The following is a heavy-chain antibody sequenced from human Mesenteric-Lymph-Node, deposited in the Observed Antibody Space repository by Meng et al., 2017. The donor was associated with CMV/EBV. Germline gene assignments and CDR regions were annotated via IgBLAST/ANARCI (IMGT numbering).Heavy chain of an antibody. D-gene: IGHD4-17*01. V-gene: IGHV4-34*01. Sequence: TCAVYGWSFSSYYGSWIRQSPGKGLEWIGDINRSGSTNYNPSLKSRVTISVDTSKNQFSLKLSSVTAADTAVYYCEATTVTTDAFDIWGQGTKVTVSS. CDR3: EATTVTTDAFDI. J-gene: IGHJ3*02. CDR2: INRSGST. CDR1: GWSFSSYY.